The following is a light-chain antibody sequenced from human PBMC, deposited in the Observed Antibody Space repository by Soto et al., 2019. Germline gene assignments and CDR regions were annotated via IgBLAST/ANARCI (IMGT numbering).Light chain of an antibody. CDR2: EVS. J-gene: IGLJ2*01. CDR1: TSDVGTYKF. Sequence: QSALTQPASVSGSPGQSNTISCTGTTSDVGTYKFVSWYQQHPGIAPKLMIYEVSERPSGVSNRFSGSKSGNTASLTISGVQAEDEADYYCCSHAGSHVIFGGGTKLTVL. CDR3: CSHAGSHVI. V-gene: IGLV2-23*02.